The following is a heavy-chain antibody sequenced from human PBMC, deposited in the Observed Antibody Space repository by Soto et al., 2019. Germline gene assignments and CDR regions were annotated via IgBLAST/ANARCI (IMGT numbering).Heavy chain of an antibody. CDR2: LYSGGST. CDR1: GLIVSTNY. J-gene: IGHJ3*02. D-gene: IGHD3-10*01. CDR3: ARDRPGDEGDAFDI. Sequence: EVQLVETGGGLIQPGGSLRLYCAASGLIVSTNYMNWVRQAPGKGLEWVSVLYSGGSTHYAGSVKGRFIISRDNSKNTLYLQMNSLRAEDTAVYYCARDRPGDEGDAFDIWGHGTLVTVSS. V-gene: IGHV3-53*02.